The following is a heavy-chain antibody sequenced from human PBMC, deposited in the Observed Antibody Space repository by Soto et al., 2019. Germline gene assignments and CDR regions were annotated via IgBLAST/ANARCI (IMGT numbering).Heavy chain of an antibody. D-gene: IGHD6-25*01. CDR2: TANKVNSYTT. V-gene: IGHV3-72*01. CDR3: TRGYSGVSSYGFNI. J-gene: IGHJ3*02. CDR1: GSGFSDQY. Sequence: EVQLVESGGVLVQPGGSLRLSCVASGSGFSDQYMDWVRQAPGKGLEWVGRTANKVNSYTTEYAASVKGRFSISRDDSKNSLYLQMNGLKTEDTAIYFCTRGYSGVSSYGFNIWGQGTMVTVSS.